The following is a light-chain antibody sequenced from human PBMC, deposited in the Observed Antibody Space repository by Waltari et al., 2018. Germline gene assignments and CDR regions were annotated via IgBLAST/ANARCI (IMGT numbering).Light chain of an antibody. Sequence: QSVLTQPPSVSGTPGQRVTISCSGSNSNIGGNSVNWYQQLPGTAPNLRIYNNNRGPAGVPDRFSASKSGSSASLAITGLQSEDDAYYYCAVWDDSLGGVFGGGTKLTVL. J-gene: IGLJ3*02. CDR3: AVWDDSLGGV. CDR1: NSNIGGNS. CDR2: NNN. V-gene: IGLV1-44*01.